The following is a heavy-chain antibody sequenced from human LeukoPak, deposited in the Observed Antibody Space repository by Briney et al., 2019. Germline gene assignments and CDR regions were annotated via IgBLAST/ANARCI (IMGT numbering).Heavy chain of an antibody. CDR3: ARVPVNIWENWFDP. CDR2: IYYVGNT. Sequence: SETLSLTCTDSSGSISRSSYSWGWIRQPPGRGLEWIGSIYYVGNTYYNPSLKSRVTISVDTSKNQFSLKLTSVTAADTAVYYCARVPVNIWENWFDPWGQGTLVTVSS. V-gene: IGHV4-39*07. D-gene: IGHD1-26*01. CDR1: SGSISRSSYS. J-gene: IGHJ5*02.